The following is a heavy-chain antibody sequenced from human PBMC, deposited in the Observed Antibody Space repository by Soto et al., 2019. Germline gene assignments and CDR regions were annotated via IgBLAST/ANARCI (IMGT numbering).Heavy chain of an antibody. D-gene: IGHD3-9*01. V-gene: IGHV3-23*01. Sequence: PGGSLRLSCAASGFTVSTNYMSWVRQAPGKGLEWVSGISGSGATTSYADSVKGRFTVSRDNSKNTLYLKMNSLRVEDTAVYHCAKLRYFDWSAYNWFEYWGQGTPVTVSS. CDR2: ISGSGATT. J-gene: IGHJ5*01. CDR3: AKLRYFDWSAYNWFEY. CDR1: GFTVSTNY.